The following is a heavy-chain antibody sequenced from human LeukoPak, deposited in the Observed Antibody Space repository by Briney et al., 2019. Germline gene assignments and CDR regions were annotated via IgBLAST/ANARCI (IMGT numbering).Heavy chain of an antibody. CDR2: IKEDGSEK. J-gene: IGHJ5*02. V-gene: IGHV3-7*01. CDR1: GFIIRNNW. Sequence: GGSLRLSCAASGFIIRNNWMSWVRQAPGKGLEWVANIKEDGSEKYYVESVKGRFTISRDNAKNSLYLQMSSLRAEETAVYYCARGVIIRGRLDPWGQGTLVTVSS. D-gene: IGHD3-16*02. CDR3: ARGVIIRGRLDP.